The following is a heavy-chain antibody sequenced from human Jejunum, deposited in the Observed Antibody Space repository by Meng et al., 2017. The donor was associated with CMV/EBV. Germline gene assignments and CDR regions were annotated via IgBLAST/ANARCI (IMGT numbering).Heavy chain of an antibody. CDR3: AKDFGDTTMSDVDY. V-gene: IGHV3-30-3*01. D-gene: IGHD5-18*01. Sequence: SGFIFSHYAMHWVRQAPGKGLEWVAVISFDGNNEYYADSVKGRFSISRDNSKNTVFLQMNTLRAEDTAVYYCAKDFGDTTMSDVDYWGQGTLVTVSS. CDR1: GFIFSHYA. J-gene: IGHJ4*02. CDR2: ISFDGNNE.